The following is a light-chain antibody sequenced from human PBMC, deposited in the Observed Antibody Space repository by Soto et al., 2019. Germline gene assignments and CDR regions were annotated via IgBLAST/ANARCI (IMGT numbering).Light chain of an antibody. CDR2: GAS. CDR3: QQYAASRT. J-gene: IGKJ1*01. Sequence: EIVLTQSPATLSLSPGERATLSCRASPSVANFVAWYQQKPGQAPRLLIYGASSRATGIPDRFSGSGSGTDFTLTISRLEPEDFAVYYCQQYAASRTFGQGTKVDIK. CDR1: PSVANF. V-gene: IGKV3-20*01.